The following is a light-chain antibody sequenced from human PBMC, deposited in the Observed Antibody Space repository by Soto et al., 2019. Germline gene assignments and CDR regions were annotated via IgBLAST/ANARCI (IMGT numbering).Light chain of an antibody. CDR2: VAS. Sequence: EIVMTQSPATLSVSPGERATLSCRASQSVSSDLAWYQQRPGQAHRLLVYVASTRATGIPVRFSGSGSGTEFTLTIRSLEPEDFAVYYCQQRSNWPTTFGQGTRLEIK. CDR1: QSVSSD. CDR3: QQRSNWPTT. V-gene: IGKV3-11*01. J-gene: IGKJ5*01.